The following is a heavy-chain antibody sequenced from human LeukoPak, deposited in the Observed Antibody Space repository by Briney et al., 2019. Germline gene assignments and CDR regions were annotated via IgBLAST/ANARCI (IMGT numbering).Heavy chain of an antibody. CDR2: INNGGGRT. Sequence: PGGSLRLSCAASGLTFSNCVMSWVRQAPGKGLEWVSTINNGGGRTYYADSVKGRFTISRDNSKNTLYLQMNSLRAEDTAVYYCARDRSSSSWFLDYWGQGTLVTVSS. CDR3: ARDRSSSSWFLDY. J-gene: IGHJ4*02. V-gene: IGHV3-23*01. D-gene: IGHD6-13*01. CDR1: GLTFSNCV.